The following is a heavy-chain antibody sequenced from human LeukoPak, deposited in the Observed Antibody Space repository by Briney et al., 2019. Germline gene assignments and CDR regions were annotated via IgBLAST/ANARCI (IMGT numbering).Heavy chain of an antibody. D-gene: IGHD1-26*01. J-gene: IGHJ3*01. CDR3: GMSGDRVPLQDDVFDV. CDR1: GYSFTSYC. V-gene: IGHV5-51*01. CDR2: IYPGDSGP. Sequence: HRESLKISCKVSGYSFTSYCIGWVRQMPGKGLEWMGIIYPGDSGPTYSPSFQGQVTISVDKSINTAYLQWSSLQASDTAMYYCGMSGDRVPLQDDVFDVWGQGTMVTVST.